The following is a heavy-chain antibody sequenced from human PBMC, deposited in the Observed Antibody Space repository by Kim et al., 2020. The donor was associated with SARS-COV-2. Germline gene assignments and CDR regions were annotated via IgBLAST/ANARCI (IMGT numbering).Heavy chain of an antibody. V-gene: IGHV1-24*01. CDR3: ATDWGRLRAPRSVRLFYFF. Sequence: ASVKVSCKVSGYTLTELSMHWVRQAPGKGLEWMGGFDPEDGETIYAQKFQGRVTMTEDTSTDTAYMELSSLRSEDTAVYYCATDWGRLRAPRSVRLFYFFWGQGTLVTVSS. D-gene: IGHD3-16*01. CDR1: GYTLTELS. J-gene: IGHJ4*02. CDR2: FDPEDGET.